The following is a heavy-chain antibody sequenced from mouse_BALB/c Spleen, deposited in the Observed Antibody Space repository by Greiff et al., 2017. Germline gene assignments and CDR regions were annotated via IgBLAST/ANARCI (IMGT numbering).Heavy chain of an antibody. Sequence: VQLHQSGAELVRPGSSVKISCKASGYAFSSYWMNWVQQRPGQGLEWIGQIYPGDGDTNYNGKFKGKATLTADKSSSTAYMQLSSLTSEDSAVYFCARSGSSGYVWFAYWGQGTLVTVSA. CDR1: GYAFSSYW. J-gene: IGHJ3*01. CDR3: ARSGSSGYVWFAY. CDR2: IYPGDGDT. D-gene: IGHD3-1*01. V-gene: IGHV1-80*01.